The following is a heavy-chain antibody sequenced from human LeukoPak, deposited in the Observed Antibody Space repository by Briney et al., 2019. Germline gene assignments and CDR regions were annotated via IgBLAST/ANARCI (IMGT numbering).Heavy chain of an antibody. D-gene: IGHD1-26*01. CDR2: IKQDGSEK. CDR3: ARGRGSYSFDY. V-gene: IGHV3-7*01. Sequence: GGSLRLSCAASGFSLSGYSMSWVRQALGKGLEWVANIKQDGSEKYYVDSVKGRFTISRDNAKNSLSLQMNSLRVEDTAVYYCARGRGSYSFDYWGQGTLVTVSS. CDR1: GFSLSGYS. J-gene: IGHJ4*02.